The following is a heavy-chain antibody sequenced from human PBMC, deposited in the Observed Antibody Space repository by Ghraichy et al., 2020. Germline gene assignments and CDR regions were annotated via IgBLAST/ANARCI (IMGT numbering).Heavy chain of an antibody. D-gene: IGHD6-13*01. CDR3: ARDALRGSSSEGWFDP. V-gene: IGHV3-21*01. CDR2: ISSNSAYI. J-gene: IGHJ5*02. CDR1: GFTFSRYT. Sequence: GSLRLSCAASGFTFSRYTMTWVRQAPGKGLEWVSTISSNSAYIYYADSLKGRFTISRDNAYDSLYLQMNNLRAEDTAVYYCARDALRGSSSEGWFDPWGQGTLVTVFS.